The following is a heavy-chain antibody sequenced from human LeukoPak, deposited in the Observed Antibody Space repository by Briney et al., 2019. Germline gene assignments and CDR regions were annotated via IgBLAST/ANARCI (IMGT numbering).Heavy chain of an antibody. D-gene: IGHD3-16*01. V-gene: IGHV3-23*01. CDR3: AKHSRSSRLGEAGLTDS. CDR1: GFTFSSYA. CDR2: ISGSGGST. Sequence: GGSLRLSCAASGFTFSSYAMSWVRQAPGKGLEWVSAISGSGGSTYYADSVKGRFTISRDNSKNTLYLQMNSLRAEDTAVYYCAKHSRSSRLGEAGLTDSWGQGTLVTVSS. J-gene: IGHJ4*02.